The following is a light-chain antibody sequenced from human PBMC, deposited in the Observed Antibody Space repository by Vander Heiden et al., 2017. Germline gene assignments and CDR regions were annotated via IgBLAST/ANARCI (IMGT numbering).Light chain of an antibody. CDR3: SSYTSRSTWV. J-gene: IGLJ3*02. CDR1: PSNVGNYNY. V-gene: IGLV2-14*01. CDR2: DVS. Sequence: QSPLTQPASVPASPGQPITISCTGTPSNVGNYNYVSWYQQHPGKAPKLMIYDVSNRPSGVSNRFSGSKSGNTASLTISGLQAEDEADYYCSSYTSRSTWVFGGGTKLTVL.